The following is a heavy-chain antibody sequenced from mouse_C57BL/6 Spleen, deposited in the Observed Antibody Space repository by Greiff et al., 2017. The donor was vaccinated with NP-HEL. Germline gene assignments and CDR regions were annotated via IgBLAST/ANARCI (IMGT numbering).Heavy chain of an antibody. CDR1: GYTFTSYW. CDR2: IDPSDSYT. D-gene: IGHD1-1*01. V-gene: IGHV1-69*01. CDR3: ASGGYYYGSSPVDY. Sequence: QVQLQQPGAELVMPGASVKLSCKASGYTFTSYWMHWVKQRPGQGLEWIGEIDPSDSYTNYNQKFKGKSTLTVDKSSSTAYMQLSSLTSEDSAVYYCASGGYYYGSSPVDYWGQGTTLTVSS. J-gene: IGHJ2*01.